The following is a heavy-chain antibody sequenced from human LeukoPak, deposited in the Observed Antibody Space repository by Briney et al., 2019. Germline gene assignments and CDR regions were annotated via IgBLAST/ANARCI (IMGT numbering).Heavy chain of an antibody. J-gene: IGHJ4*02. Sequence: PGGSLRLSCATSGFTFNYYVMKWVRQAPGKGLEWVANIKQDGSEKYYVDSVKGRSTISRDNAKNSLYLQMNSLRAEDTAVYYCARGYDSSGYYSPLGYWGQGTLVTVSS. CDR2: IKQDGSEK. CDR3: ARGYDSSGYYSPLGY. D-gene: IGHD3-22*01. V-gene: IGHV3-7*01. CDR1: GFTFNYYV.